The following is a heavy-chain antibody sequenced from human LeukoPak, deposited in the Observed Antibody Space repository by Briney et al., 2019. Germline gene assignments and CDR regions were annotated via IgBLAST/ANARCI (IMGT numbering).Heavy chain of an antibody. CDR1: GYSISSGYF. V-gene: IGHV4-38-2*02. CDR3: ATGTYYYGLNIFNI. Sequence: PSETLSLTCTVSGYSISSGYFWGWIRQPPGKGLECIGTIYHSGSTYYNPSLKSRVTISVDTSKNQFSLKLNSVTAADTAVYYCATGTYYYGLNIFNIWGQGTMVTVSS. CDR2: IYHSGST. D-gene: IGHD3-10*01. J-gene: IGHJ3*02.